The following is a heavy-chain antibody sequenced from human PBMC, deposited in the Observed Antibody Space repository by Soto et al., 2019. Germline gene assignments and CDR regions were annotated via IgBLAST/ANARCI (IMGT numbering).Heavy chain of an antibody. CDR3: ARAEFRVVEGVIISWSHGRDV. J-gene: IGHJ6*02. D-gene: IGHD3-10*01. Sequence: QVQLVQSGAEVKKPGSSVKVSCRASGGTFSNYAIIWVRQAPGPGLEWMGGIIPMSSTANYAQKFRGRVTINADESTRTAYMEVSSLRSEYTAVYYWARAEFRVVEGVIISWSHGRDVWGQGSMVSVSS. CDR2: IIPMSSTA. CDR1: GGTFSNYA. V-gene: IGHV1-69*01.